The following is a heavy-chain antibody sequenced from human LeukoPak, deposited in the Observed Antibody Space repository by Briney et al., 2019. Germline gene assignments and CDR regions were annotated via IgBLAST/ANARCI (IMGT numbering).Heavy chain of an antibody. J-gene: IGHJ4*02. D-gene: IGHD6-13*01. V-gene: IGHV1-2*02. Sequence: ASVKASCKASGYTFTGYYMHWVRQAPGQGLEWMGWINPNSGGTNYAQKFQGRVTMTRDTSISTAYMELSRLRSDDTAVYYCASALAAAGEAFDYWGQGTLVTVSS. CDR2: INPNSGGT. CDR3: ASALAAAGEAFDY. CDR1: GYTFTGYY.